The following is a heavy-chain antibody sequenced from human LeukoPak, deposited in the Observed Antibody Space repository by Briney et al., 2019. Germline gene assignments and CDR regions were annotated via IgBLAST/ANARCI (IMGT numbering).Heavy chain of an antibody. V-gene: IGHV3-48*04. D-gene: IGHD3-22*01. J-gene: IGHJ4*02. CDR3: ARDSSGLLTEY. CDR2: ISSSSSTI. CDR1: GFTFSSYS. Sequence: GGSLRLSCAASGFTFSSYSMNWVRQAPGKGLEWVSYISSSSSTIYYADSVKGRFTISRDNAKNSLYLQMNSLRAEDTAVYYCARDSSGLLTEYRGQGTLVTVSS.